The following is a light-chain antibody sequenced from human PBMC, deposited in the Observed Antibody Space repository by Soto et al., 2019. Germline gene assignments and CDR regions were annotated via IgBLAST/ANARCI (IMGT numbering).Light chain of an antibody. CDR1: QSVVNNY. CDR3: QQYGSTPLT. V-gene: IGKV3-20*01. CDR2: DAS. Sequence: ENVLTQSPGTLSLSPGERPTLSCTASQSVVNNYLSWYQQKPGQAPRCLIYDASSRATGIPDRFSGSGSGTAFTLTISRLEPEDFAVYYCQQYGSTPLTFGGGTKVEIK. J-gene: IGKJ4*01.